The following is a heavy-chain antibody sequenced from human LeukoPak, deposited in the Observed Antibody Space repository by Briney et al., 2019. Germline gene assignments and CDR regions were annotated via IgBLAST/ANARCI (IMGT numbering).Heavy chain of an antibody. CDR2: ISSSGLYT. Sequence: PGGSLRLSCAASGFTFNSYGMTWVRQAPGKGLEWVSSISSSGLYTYYPDSVKGRFTISRDNSKNTFYLQMDSLRAEDTAIYFCAKDLKGESRFAWVYSGTYYMDYWGLGTLVTVSS. V-gene: IGHV3-23*01. J-gene: IGHJ4*02. CDR1: GFTFNSYG. CDR3: AKDLKGESRFAWVYSGTYYMDY. D-gene: IGHD1-26*01.